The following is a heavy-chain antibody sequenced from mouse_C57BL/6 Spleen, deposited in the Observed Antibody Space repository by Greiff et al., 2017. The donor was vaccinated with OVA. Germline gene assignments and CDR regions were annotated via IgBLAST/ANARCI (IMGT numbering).Heavy chain of an antibody. D-gene: IGHD2-3*01. CDR3: ARSGYDGYFDY. J-gene: IGHJ2*01. CDR1: GYSFTGYY. Sequence: VHVKQSGPELVQPGASVKISCKASGYSFTGYYMNWVKQSPETSLEWIGEMNPSTGGTTYNQKFKAKATLTVDKSSSTAYMQLKSLTSEDSAVYDCARSGYDGYFDYWGQGTTLTVSS. CDR2: MNPSTGGT. V-gene: IGHV1-42*01.